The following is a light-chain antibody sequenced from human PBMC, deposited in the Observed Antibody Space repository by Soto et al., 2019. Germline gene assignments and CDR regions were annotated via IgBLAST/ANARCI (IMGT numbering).Light chain of an antibody. CDR2: GAS. CDR1: QSVSSSY. Sequence: EIVLTQSPGTLSLSPGERATLSCGAIQSVSSSYLAWYQQKPGQAPRLLMYGASSRATGIPDRFSGSGSGTDFTLTISRLEPEDFEVYYCQQYGSSPWTFGQGTKVDIK. J-gene: IGKJ1*01. CDR3: QQYGSSPWT. V-gene: IGKV3-20*01.